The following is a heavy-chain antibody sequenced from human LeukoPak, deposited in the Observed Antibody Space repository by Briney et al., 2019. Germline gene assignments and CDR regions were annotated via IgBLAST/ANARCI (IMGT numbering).Heavy chain of an antibody. Sequence: SETLSLTCTVSGYSISSGYYWGWIRQPPGKGLEWIGSIYHSGSTYYNPSLRSRVTISVDSSKNQFSLRLSSVTAADTAVYYCARESLTWLQSRTSWFDPWGQGTLVTVSS. CDR1: GYSISSGYY. CDR3: ARESLTWLQSRTSWFDP. V-gene: IGHV4-38-2*02. D-gene: IGHD5-24*01. CDR2: IYHSGST. J-gene: IGHJ5*02.